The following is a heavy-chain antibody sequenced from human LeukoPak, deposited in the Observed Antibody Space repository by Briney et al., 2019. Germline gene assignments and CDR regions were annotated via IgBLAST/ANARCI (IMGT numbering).Heavy chain of an antibody. CDR3: ARLKRSGYYLGYFDY. CDR1: GGSFSGYY. V-gene: IGHV4-34*01. J-gene: IGHJ4*02. CDR2: INHSGST. Sequence: SETLSLTCAVHGGSFSGYYWSWIRQPPGKGLEWIGEINHSGSTNYNPSLKSRVTISVDTSKNQFSLKLSSVTAADTAMYYCARLKRSGYYLGYFDYWGQGTLVTVSS. D-gene: IGHD3-3*01.